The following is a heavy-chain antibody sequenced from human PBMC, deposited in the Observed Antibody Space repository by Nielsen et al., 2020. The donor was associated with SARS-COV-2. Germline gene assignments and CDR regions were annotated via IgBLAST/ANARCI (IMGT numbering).Heavy chain of an antibody. D-gene: IGHD3-10*01. CDR3: ARDSNGEPDAFDI. J-gene: IGHJ3*02. Sequence: SETLSLTCTVSGGSISSSSYYWGWIRQPPGKGLEWIGSIYYSGSTYYNPSLKSRVTISVDTSKNQFSLKLSSVTAADTAVYYCARDSNGEPDAFDIWGQGTMVTVSS. V-gene: IGHV4-39*02. CDR1: GGSISSSSYY. CDR2: IYYSGST.